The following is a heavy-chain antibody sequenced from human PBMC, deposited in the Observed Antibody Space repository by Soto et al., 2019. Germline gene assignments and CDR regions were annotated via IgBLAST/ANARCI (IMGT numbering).Heavy chain of an antibody. D-gene: IGHD3-16*01. CDR2: IYYSGST. CDR1: GGSISSSSYY. Sequence: SETLSLTCTVSGGSISSSSYYWGWIRQPPGKGLEWIGSIYYSGSTYYNPSLKSRVTISVDTSKNQFSLKLSSVTAADTALYYCASSGGGSLAFDYWGQGTLVTVSS. J-gene: IGHJ4*02. CDR3: ASSGGGSLAFDY. V-gene: IGHV4-39*01.